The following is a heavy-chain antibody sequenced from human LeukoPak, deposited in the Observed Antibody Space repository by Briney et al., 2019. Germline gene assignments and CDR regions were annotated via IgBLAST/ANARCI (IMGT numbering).Heavy chain of an antibody. D-gene: IGHD3-3*01. Sequence: QTGGSLRLSCAASGFTVSSNYMSWVRQAPGKGLEWVSVIYSGGSTYYADSVKGRFTISRDNSKNTLYLQMNSLRAEDTAVYYCAKDIVLPLIRGYFDYWGQGTLVTVSS. J-gene: IGHJ4*02. CDR2: IYSGGST. CDR1: GFTVSSNY. V-gene: IGHV3-53*01. CDR3: AKDIVLPLIRGYFDY.